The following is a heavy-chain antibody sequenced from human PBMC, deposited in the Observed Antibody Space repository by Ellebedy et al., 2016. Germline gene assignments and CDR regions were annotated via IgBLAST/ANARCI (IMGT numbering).Heavy chain of an antibody. CDR2: IHPKTGGT. CDR3: AREGDYDIVMGYGRYFDY. D-gene: IGHD3-16*01. J-gene: IGHJ4*02. V-gene: IGHV1-2*04. Sequence: ASVKVSXXASGYTFSDYYLHWVRQAPGQGLEWMGWIHPKTGGTKYAQEFQGWVTMTRDTSLTTVYMELSSLRSDDTAVYYCAREGDYDIVMGYGRYFDYWGQGTLVTASS. CDR1: GYTFSDYY.